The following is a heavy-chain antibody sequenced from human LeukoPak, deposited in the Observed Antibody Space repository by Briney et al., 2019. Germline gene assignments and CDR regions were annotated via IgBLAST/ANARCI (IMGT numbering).Heavy chain of an antibody. CDR3: ARPIGDAFDI. CDR2: IYNSGIT. J-gene: IGHJ3*02. CDR1: GGSVSSHF. V-gene: IGHV4-4*09. Sequence: SETLSLTCTVSGGSVSSHFWSWIRQPPGKGLEWIGYIYNSGITNYNPSLKSRVTISVDTSKNQFSLKLSSVTAADTAVYYCARPIGDAFDIWGQGTMVTVSS.